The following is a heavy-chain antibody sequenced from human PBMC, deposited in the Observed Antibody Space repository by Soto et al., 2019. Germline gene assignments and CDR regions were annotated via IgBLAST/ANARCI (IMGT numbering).Heavy chain of an antibody. V-gene: IGHV3-15*01. CDR1: GLTFSDAW. D-gene: IGHD2-21*01. CDR3: TIAGGARRGGAFEI. CDR2: IKGTTDGGTT. J-gene: IGHJ3*02. Sequence: EVQLVESGGGLVKPGGSLRLSCAASGLTFSDAWMSWVRQTPGKGLQWVGRIKGTTDGGTTDYAAPVKGRFTISRDDSENTVYLQMPRRQTVDPAVYYCTIAGGARRGGAFEIWGQGKIVTVSS.